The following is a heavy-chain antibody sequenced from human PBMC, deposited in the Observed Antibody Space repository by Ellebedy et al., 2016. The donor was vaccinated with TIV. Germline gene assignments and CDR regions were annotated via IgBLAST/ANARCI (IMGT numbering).Heavy chain of an antibody. Sequence: GESLKTSCQGSGYSFPSQWISWVRQVPGKGLEWMGRIDPGDSYINYSPPFQGHVTFSTDKSISTAYLQWGSLKASDTAMYYCARLVLRTTSTRGDVFDIWGQGTMVTVSS. CDR1: GYSFPSQW. CDR2: IDPGDSYI. V-gene: IGHV5-10-1*01. D-gene: IGHD5-24*01. CDR3: ARLVLRTTSTRGDVFDI. J-gene: IGHJ3*02.